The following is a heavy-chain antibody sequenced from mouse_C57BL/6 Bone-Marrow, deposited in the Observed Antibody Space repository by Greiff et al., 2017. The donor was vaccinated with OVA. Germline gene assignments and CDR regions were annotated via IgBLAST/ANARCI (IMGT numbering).Heavy chain of an antibody. CDR1: GYSITSDY. J-gene: IGHJ1*03. CDR2: ISYSGST. D-gene: IGHD1-1*01. V-gene: IGHV3-8*01. Sequence: EVQLQESGPGLVKPSQTLSLTCSVTGYSITSDYWNWIRKFPGNKLEYMGYISYSGSTYYNPSLKSRISITRDTSKNQYYLQLKSVTTEDTATYYCAREGLDYYGTRWYFDVWGTGTTVTVSS. CDR3: AREGLDYYGTRWYFDV.